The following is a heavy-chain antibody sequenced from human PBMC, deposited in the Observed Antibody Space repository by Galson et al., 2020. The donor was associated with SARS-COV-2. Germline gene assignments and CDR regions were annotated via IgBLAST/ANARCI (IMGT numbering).Heavy chain of an antibody. CDR3: ARDATSSGWYTWFDP. D-gene: IGHD6-19*01. Sequence: SETLSLTCTVSGGSIRSSNYYWAGSRQPPGKGLEWIGSVPNRGTTHYSRSLQSRVTISVDTSKHQSSLNLNSVTAADTAMYYCARDATSSGWYTWFDPWGQGTLVTVSS. CDR1: GGSIRSSNYY. V-gene: IGHV4-39*07. J-gene: IGHJ5*02. CDR2: VPNRGTT.